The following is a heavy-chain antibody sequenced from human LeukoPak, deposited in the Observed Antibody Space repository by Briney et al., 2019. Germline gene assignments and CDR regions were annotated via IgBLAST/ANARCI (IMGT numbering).Heavy chain of an antibody. CDR2: IYYTGNT. CDR3: AKQTGSGLFILP. CDR1: GVSISSSNSY. V-gene: IGHV4-39*01. J-gene: IGHJ4*02. D-gene: IGHD3/OR15-3a*01. Sequence: SETLSLTCSVSGVSISSSNSYWGWLRQPPGKGLEWIGSIYYTGNTYYNASLKSRVTISIDTSKNQFSLKLTSVTAADTAVYYCAKQTGSGLFILPGGQGTLATVSS.